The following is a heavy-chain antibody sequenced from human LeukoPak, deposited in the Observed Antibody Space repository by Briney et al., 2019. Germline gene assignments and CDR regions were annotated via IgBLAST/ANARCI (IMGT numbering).Heavy chain of an antibody. J-gene: IGHJ4*02. CDR1: GYTFTGYY. V-gene: IGHV1-2*02. D-gene: IGHD2-2*01. Sequence: ASAKVSCKASGYTFTGYYMHWVRQAPGQGLEWMGWINPNSGGTNYAQKFQGRVTMTRDTSISPAYMELSRLRSDDTAVYYCARAGRYCSSTSCSLPDYWGQGTLVTVSS. CDR3: ARAGRYCSSTSCSLPDY. CDR2: INPNSGGT.